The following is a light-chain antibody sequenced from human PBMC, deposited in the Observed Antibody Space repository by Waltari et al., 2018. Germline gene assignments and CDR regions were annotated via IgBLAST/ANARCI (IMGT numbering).Light chain of an antibody. CDR2: LDS. CDR1: NIGRRS. J-gene: IGLJ3*02. CDR3: HVWDANTVM. Sequence: SSVLTQAPSVSVAPGQTATVTCGGDNIGRRSVHWYQQKPGRAPVLVVYLDSDRPSGIPERFSGSKSGNAATLTISRVEAGDEANYYCHVWDANTVMFGGGTKLTVL. V-gene: IGLV3-21*02.